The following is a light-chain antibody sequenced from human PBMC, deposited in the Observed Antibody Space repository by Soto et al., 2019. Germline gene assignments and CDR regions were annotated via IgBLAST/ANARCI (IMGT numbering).Light chain of an antibody. V-gene: IGKV3-20*01. CDR3: QQYNNWPPYT. CDR1: QTMRSSH. Sequence: EIVLTQSPGTLSLSPGERATLSCRASQTMRSSHLAWYQQKPGQAPRLLIYGASSRATGIPDRFSGSGSGTDFTLTISRLEPEDFAVYYCQQYNNWPPYTLGQGT. CDR2: GAS. J-gene: IGKJ2*01.